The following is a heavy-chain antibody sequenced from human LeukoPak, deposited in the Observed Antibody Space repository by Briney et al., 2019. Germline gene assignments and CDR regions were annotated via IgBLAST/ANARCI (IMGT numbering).Heavy chain of an antibody. J-gene: IGHJ1*01. Sequence: PSETLSLTCAVYGGSFSGYYWSWIRQPPGKGLEWIGEINHSGSTNYNPSLKSRVTISVDTSKNQFSLKLSSVTAADTAVYYCARTYGSGSQRGYFQHWGQGTLATVSS. D-gene: IGHD3-10*01. V-gene: IGHV4-34*01. CDR2: INHSGST. CDR3: ARTYGSGSQRGYFQH. CDR1: GGSFSGYY.